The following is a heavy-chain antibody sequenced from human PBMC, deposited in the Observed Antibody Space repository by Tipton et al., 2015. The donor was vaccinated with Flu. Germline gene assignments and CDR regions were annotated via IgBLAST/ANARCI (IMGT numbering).Heavy chain of an antibody. CDR2: IRSKAYGGTT. CDR3: TRGQYYYGSGSLVGYFDY. J-gene: IGHJ4*02. CDR1: GFTFGDYA. Sequence: RSLRLSCTASGFTFGDYAMSWFRQAPGKGLEWVGFIRSKAYGGTTEYAASVKDRFTISRDDSKSIAYLQMNSLKTEDTAVYYCTRGQYYYGSGSLVGYFDYWGQGTLVTVSS. D-gene: IGHD3-10*01. V-gene: IGHV3-49*03.